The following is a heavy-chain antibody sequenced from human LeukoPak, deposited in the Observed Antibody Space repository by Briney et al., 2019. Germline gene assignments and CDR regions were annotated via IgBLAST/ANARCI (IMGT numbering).Heavy chain of an antibody. Sequence: GRSLRLSCAASGFTFSNYGLHWVRQAPGEGLEWVGRVKSKTDGGTTDYAAPVKGRFTISRDDSKNTLYLQMNSLKSEDTAVYYCTTVQYYYYGMDVWGQGTTVTVSS. V-gene: IGHV3-15*01. J-gene: IGHJ6*02. CDR3: TTVQYYYYGMDV. CDR2: VKSKTDGGTT. CDR1: GFTFSNYG.